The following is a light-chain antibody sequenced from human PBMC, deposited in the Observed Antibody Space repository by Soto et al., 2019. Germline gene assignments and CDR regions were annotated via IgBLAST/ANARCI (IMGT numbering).Light chain of an antibody. Sequence: EIVLTQSPATLSLSPGETATLSCRASQSFSVCLAWYQQKPGQAPRLLIYDTSNRATGIPARFSGSGSGTDFTLTISSLEPEDFAIYYCQQRNDWPPGYTFGQGTKLEIK. J-gene: IGKJ2*01. CDR2: DTS. V-gene: IGKV3-11*01. CDR1: QSFSVC. CDR3: QQRNDWPPGYT.